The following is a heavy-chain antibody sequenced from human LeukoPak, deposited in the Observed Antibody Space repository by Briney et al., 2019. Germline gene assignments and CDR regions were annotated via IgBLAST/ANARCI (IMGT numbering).Heavy chain of an antibody. D-gene: IGHD3-22*01. CDR1: GFTFSSYW. CDR2: IKSDGST. Sequence: GGSLRLSCAASGFTFSSYWMHWVRQAPGKGLVWVSRIKSDGSTNYSDSVKGRFTISRDNTKNTVSLQMKSLRAEDTGVYYCARAPSEIGGYYPEYFRHWGQGTLVTVSS. V-gene: IGHV3-74*01. J-gene: IGHJ1*01. CDR3: ARAPSEIGGYYPEYFRH.